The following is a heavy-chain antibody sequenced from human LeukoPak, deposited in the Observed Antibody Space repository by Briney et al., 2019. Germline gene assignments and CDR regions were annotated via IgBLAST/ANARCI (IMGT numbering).Heavy chain of an antibody. V-gene: IGHV3-48*04. J-gene: IGHJ6*03. CDR3: ARKHFVVVPAGRPTSSSQKKGHYYYYMDV. D-gene: IGHD2-2*01. CDR2: IGSSSTII. CDR1: GFTFSSYS. Sequence: GGSLRLSCAASGFTFSSYSMNWVRQAPGKGLEWVSYIGSSSTIIHYAASMKGRFTISRENAKNSLYLQMDSLRAEDTAVYYCARKHFVVVPAGRPTSSSQKKGHYYYYMDVWGKGTTVTVSS.